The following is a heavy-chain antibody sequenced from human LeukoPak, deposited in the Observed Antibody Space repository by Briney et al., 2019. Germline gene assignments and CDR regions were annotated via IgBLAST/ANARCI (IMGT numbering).Heavy chain of an antibody. D-gene: IGHD3-22*01. CDR2: IYYSGST. Sequence: SETLSLTCTVSGGSISSGGYYWSWIRQHPGKGLEWIGYIYYSGSTYYNPSLKSRVTISVDTSKNQFSLKLSSVTAADTAVYYCAREKVTMIVIPYEGDDAFDIWGQGTMVTVSS. V-gene: IGHV4-31*03. CDR1: GGSISSGGYY. J-gene: IGHJ3*02. CDR3: AREKVTMIVIPYEGDDAFDI.